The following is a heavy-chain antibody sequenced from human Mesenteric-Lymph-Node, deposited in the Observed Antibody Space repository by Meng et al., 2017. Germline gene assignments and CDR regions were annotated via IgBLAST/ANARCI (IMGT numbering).Heavy chain of an antibody. CDR3: ARGYYYDSSGYGADF. Sequence: GESLKISCAASGFTFSSYWMSWVRQAPGKGLEWVANIKQDGSEKYYVDSVKGRFTISRDNAKNSLYLQMNSLRVEDTAAYYCARGYYYDSSGYGADFWGQGTLVTVSS. CDR1: GFTFSSYW. J-gene: IGHJ4*02. V-gene: IGHV3-7*01. CDR2: IKQDGSEK. D-gene: IGHD3-22*01.